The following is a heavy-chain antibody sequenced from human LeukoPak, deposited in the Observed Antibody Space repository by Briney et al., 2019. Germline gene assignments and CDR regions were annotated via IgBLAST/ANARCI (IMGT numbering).Heavy chain of an antibody. D-gene: IGHD2-2*01. CDR1: GFTFSSYS. CDR3: ARALGDCSSTSCHTDFGY. Sequence: GGSLRLSCAASGFTFSSYSMNWVRQAPGKGLEWVSSISSSSSYIYYADSVKGRFTISRDNAKNSLYLQMNSLRAEDTAVYYCARALGDCSSTSCHTDFGYWGQGTLVTVSS. CDR2: ISSSSSYI. J-gene: IGHJ4*02. V-gene: IGHV3-21*01.